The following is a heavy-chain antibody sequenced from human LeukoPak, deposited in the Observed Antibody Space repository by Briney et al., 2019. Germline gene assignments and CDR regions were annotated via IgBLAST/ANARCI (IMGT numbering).Heavy chain of an antibody. J-gene: IGHJ4*02. V-gene: IGHV4-59*12. D-gene: IGHD5-24*01. CDR3: ARRRDGYSIFDY. CDR1: GGSFSFDS. CDR2: RFNSGST. Sequence: PSETLSLTCTVSGGSFSFDSWTWIRQPPGKGLEWIGWRFNSGSTSYNPSLKSRVTISIDTYKNQFSLKLNSVTAADTAVYYCARRRDGYSIFDYWGQGTLVIVSS.